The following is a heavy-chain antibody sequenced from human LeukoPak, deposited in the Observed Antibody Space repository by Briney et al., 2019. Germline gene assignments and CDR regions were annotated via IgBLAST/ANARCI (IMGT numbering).Heavy chain of an antibody. CDR2: INPNSGGT. V-gene: IGHV1-2*02. CDR1: GYTFTGYY. CDR3: ATLSGGWAHQRAPYYYYMDV. J-gene: IGHJ6*03. D-gene: IGHD6-19*01. Sequence: ASVKVSCKASGYTFTGYYMHWVRQAPGQGLEWMGWINPNSGGTNYAQKFQGRVTMTRDTSISTAYMELSRLRSDDTAVYYCATLSGGWAHQRAPYYYYMDVWGKGTTVTISS.